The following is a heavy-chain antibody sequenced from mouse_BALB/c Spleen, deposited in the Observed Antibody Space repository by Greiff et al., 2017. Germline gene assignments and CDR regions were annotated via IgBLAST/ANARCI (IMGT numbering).Heavy chain of an antibody. Sequence: EVHLVESGGGLVQPGGSRKLSCAASGFTFSSFGMHWVRQAPEKGLEWVAYISSGSSTIYYAGTVKGRFTISRDNPKNTLFLQMTSLRSEDTAMYYCARVDYGNYGAYWGRGTLVTVSA. V-gene: IGHV5-17*02. J-gene: IGHJ3*01. CDR1: GFTFSSFG. CDR2: ISSGSSTI. CDR3: ARVDYGNYGAY. D-gene: IGHD2-1*01.